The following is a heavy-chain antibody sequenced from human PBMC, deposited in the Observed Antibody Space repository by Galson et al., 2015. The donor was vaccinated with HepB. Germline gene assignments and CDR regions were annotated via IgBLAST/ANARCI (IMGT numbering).Heavy chain of an antibody. Sequence: SLRLSCAASGFTFSSYAMHWVRQAPGKGLEWVAVISYDGSNKYYADSVKGRFTISRDNSKNTLYLQMNSLRAEDTAVYYCARVPLRYYYDSSGYPPDYWGQGTLVTVSS. CDR3: ARVPLRYYYDSSGYPPDY. J-gene: IGHJ4*02. CDR2: ISYDGSNK. V-gene: IGHV3-30-3*01. D-gene: IGHD3-22*01. CDR1: GFTFSSYA.